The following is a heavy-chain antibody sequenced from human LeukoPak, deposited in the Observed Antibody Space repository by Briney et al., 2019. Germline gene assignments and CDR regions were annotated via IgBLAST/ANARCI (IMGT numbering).Heavy chain of an antibody. J-gene: IGHJ4*02. CDR2: INPNSGGT. V-gene: IGHV1-2*02. D-gene: IGHD3-22*01. Sequence: ASVKVSCKASGYTFTGYYMHWVRQAPGRGLEWMGWINPNSGGTNYAQKFQGRVTMTRDTSISTAYMELSRLRSDDTAVYYCARDAWYYYDSSGYNQVDYWGQGTLVTVSS. CDR3: ARDAWYYYDSSGYNQVDY. CDR1: GYTFTGYY.